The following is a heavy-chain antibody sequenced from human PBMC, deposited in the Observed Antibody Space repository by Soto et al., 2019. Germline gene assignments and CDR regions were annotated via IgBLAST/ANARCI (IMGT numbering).Heavy chain of an antibody. CDR3: ARVLDCSSTSCHSTNWFDP. CDR2: ISAYNGNT. J-gene: IGHJ5*02. Sequence: ASVKVSCKASGYTFTSYGISWVRQAPGQGLEWMGWISAYNGNTNYAQKLQGRVAMTTDTSTSTAYMELRSLRSDDTAVYYCARVLDCSSTSCHSTNWFDPWGQGTLVTVSS. V-gene: IGHV1-18*01. CDR1: GYTFTSYG. D-gene: IGHD2-2*01.